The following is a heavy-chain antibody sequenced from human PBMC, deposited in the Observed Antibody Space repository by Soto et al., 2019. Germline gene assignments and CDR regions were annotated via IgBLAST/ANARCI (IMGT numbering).Heavy chain of an antibody. CDR2: INPNSGNI. CDR3: ARGRASGSYYLLDY. J-gene: IGHJ4*02. Sequence: SVKVSCTASGNPFTSYDINWVRQATGHGLEWMRWINPNSGNIGYAQKFQGRVTMSRDTAIRTAYMEVSRLRSDDTAVYYCARGRASGSYYLLDYWGQGTLGTVSS. CDR1: GNPFTSYD. D-gene: IGHD3-10*01. V-gene: IGHV1-8*01.